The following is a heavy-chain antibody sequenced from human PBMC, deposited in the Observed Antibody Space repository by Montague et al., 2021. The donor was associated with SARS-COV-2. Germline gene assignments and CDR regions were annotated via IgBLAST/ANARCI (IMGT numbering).Heavy chain of an antibody. CDR1: GGSINSPN. V-gene: IGHV4-59*11. CDR2: IYYRGSA. D-gene: IGHD5-24*01. Sequence: SETLSLTCTVSGGSINSPNWSWIRQPPGKGLEWIGYIYYRGSANYNPPLKTRVTISVDTSKNQFSLKLSSVTAADTAVYYCAREDRWNWFDPWGQGTLVIVSS. J-gene: IGHJ5*02. CDR3: AREDRWNWFDP.